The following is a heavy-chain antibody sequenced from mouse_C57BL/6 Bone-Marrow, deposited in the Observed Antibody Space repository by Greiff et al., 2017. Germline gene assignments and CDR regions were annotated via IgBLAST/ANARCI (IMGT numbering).Heavy chain of an antibody. CDR1: GYTFTSYW. D-gene: IGHD3-3*01. V-gene: IGHV1-69*01. CDR2: IDPSDSYT. CDR3: ARGGGWYSSCGFAY. Sequence: QVQLQQPGAELVMPGASVKLSCKASGYTFTSYWMHWVKQRPGQGLEWIGEIDPSDSYTNYNQKFKGKSTLTVDKSSSTAYMQLSSLTSEDSAVYYCARGGGWYSSCGFAYWGKGTPVTVSA. J-gene: IGHJ3*01.